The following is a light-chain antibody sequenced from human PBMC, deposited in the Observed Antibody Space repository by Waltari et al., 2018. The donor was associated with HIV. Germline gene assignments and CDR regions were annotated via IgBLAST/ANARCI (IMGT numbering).Light chain of an antibody. CDR2: DDS. CDR3: QVWDINTNHVL. J-gene: IGLJ3*02. CDR1: NIGGKS. V-gene: IGLV3-21*02. Sequence: SYVLTQPPSVSVAPGQTARVTCGGHNIGGKSVHWYQQKPGQALVLVVYDDSARPSGIPERFSGSNSGNTATLTVSRVEAGDEADYYCQVWDINTNHVLCGGGTKLTVL.